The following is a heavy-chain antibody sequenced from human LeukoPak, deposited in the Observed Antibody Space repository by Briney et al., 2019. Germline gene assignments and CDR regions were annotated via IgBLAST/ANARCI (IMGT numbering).Heavy chain of an antibody. V-gene: IGHV1-18*01. D-gene: IGHD3-22*01. CDR2: ISAYNGNT. J-gene: IGHJ6*02. CDR3: ARGFIDDSSGYYYYYYGMDV. Sequence: ASVKVSCKASGYTFTSYGISWVRQAPGQGLEGMGWISAYNGNTNYAQKLQGRVTMTTDTSTRTAYMELRSLRSDDTAVYYCARGFIDDSSGYYYYYYGMDVGGQGTTVTVSS. CDR1: GYTFTSYG.